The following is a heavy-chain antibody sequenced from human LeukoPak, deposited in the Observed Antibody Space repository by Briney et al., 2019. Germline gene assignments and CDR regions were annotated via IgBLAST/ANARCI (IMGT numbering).Heavy chain of an antibody. J-gene: IGHJ6*03. CDR1: GYTFTSYY. V-gene: IGHV1-46*01. Sequence: ASVKVSCKASGYTFTSYYMHWVRQAPGQGLEWMGIINPSGGSTSYAQKFQGRVTITRNTSISTAYMELSSLRSEDTAVYYCARGPLYYYYYYYMDVWGKGTTVTVSS. CDR2: INPSGGST. CDR3: ARGPLYYYYYYYMDV.